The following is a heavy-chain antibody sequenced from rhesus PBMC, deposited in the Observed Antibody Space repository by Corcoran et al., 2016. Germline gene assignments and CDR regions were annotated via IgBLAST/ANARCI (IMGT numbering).Heavy chain of an antibody. V-gene: IGHV2-1*01. J-gene: IGHJ6*01. Sequence: QVTLKESGPSLVKPTQTLTLTCSFSGFSLSTSGMGVGWIRQPPGKTLEWIAHIYRHDDKRNSTFRMSRLTTSKDTSRNRVFLTVTNMDPVDSATYYCERHITSLYGFDSWGQGVVVTVSS. CDR1: GFSLSTSGMG. D-gene: IGHD3-16*01. CDR3: ERHITSLYGFDS. CDR2: IYRHDDK.